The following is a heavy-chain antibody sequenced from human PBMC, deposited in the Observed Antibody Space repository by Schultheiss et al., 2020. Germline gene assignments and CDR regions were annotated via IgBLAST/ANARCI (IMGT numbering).Heavy chain of an antibody. CDR2: ISSSGSTI. CDR1: GFTFSSYE. J-gene: IGHJ4*02. V-gene: IGHV3-48*03. Sequence: GGSLRLSCAASGFTFSSYEMNWVRQAPGKGLEWVSYISSSGSTIYYADSVKGRFTISRDNAKNSLYLQMNSLRAEDTAVYYCARVDSSGWKGVWGIDYWGQGTLVTVSS. CDR3: ARVDSSGWKGVWGIDY. D-gene: IGHD6-19*01.